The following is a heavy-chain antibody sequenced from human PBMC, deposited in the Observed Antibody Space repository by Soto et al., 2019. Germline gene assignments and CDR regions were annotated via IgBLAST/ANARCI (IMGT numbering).Heavy chain of an antibody. CDR1: GGTFSSYA. D-gene: IGHD2-15*01. CDR2: IIPIFGTA. Sequence: GASVKVSCKASGGTFSSYAISWVRQAPGQGLEWMGGIIPIFGTANYAQKFQGRVTITADESTSTAYMELSSLRSEDTAVYYCARGAERSVVGGVVAYYYYGMDVWGQGTTVTVS. J-gene: IGHJ6*02. CDR3: ARGAERSVVGGVVAYYYYGMDV. V-gene: IGHV1-69*13.